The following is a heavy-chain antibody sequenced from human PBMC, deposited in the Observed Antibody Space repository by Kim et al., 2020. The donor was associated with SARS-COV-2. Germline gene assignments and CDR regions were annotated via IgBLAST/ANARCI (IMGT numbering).Heavy chain of an antibody. J-gene: IGHJ6*02. Sequence: YSPSFQGQVTISADKSISTAYLQWSSLNASDTAMYYCARSRYLQGGGMDVWGQGTTVTVSS. V-gene: IGHV5-51*01. D-gene: IGHD6-13*01. CDR3: ARSRYLQGGGMDV.